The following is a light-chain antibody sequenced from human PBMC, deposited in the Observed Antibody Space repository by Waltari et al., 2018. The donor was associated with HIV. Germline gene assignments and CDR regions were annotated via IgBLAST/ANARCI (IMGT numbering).Light chain of an antibody. CDR3: SSFANRDGFYVL. CDR1: NSDIGTYDY. V-gene: IGLV2-8*01. J-gene: IGLJ2*01. CDR2: EVT. Sequence: QSALTQPPSASGSPGQSVTLSCTGTNSDIGTYDYVSWYQQHPGKAPKLVISEVTNRPSGGSDRFSGSKSGNTAFLTVSGLQAEDEADYYCSSFANRDGFYVLFGGGTRLTVL.